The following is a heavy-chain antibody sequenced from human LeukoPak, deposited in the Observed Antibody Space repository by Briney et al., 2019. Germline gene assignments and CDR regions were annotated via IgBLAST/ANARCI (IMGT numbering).Heavy chain of an antibody. CDR1: GGSFSSYY. D-gene: IGHD3-3*01. V-gene: IGHV4-4*07. CDR3: ARDGLRFLPRHYYGMDV. J-gene: IGHJ6*02. Sequence: SETLSLTCAVYGGSFSSYYWSWIRQPAGKGLEWIGRIYTSGSTNYNPSLKSRVTMSVDTSKNQFSLKLSSVTAADTAVYYCARDGLRFLPRHYYGMDVWGQGTTVTVSS. CDR2: IYTSGST.